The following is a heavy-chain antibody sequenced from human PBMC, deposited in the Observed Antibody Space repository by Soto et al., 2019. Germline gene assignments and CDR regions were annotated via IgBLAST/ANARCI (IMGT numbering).Heavy chain of an antibody. V-gene: IGHV3-74*01. Sequence: PGGSLRLSCAASGFTFSNYVMHWVRQAPGKGLVWVSRVSHDGSTTSYADSVKGRFTISRDNSKNTLYLQMNSLRDEDTAVYYCARDLDWVLYDYGGQGNPVTVSS. CDR3: ARDLDWVLYDY. D-gene: IGHD3-3*01. CDR1: GFTFSNYV. J-gene: IGHJ4*02. CDR2: VSHDGSTT.